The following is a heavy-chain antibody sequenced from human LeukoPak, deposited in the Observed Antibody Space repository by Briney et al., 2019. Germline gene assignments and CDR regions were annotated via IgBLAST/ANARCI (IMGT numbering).Heavy chain of an antibody. V-gene: IGHV4-59*01. Sequence: SETLSLTCTVSGGSISSYYWNWIRQPPGKGLERIGYIYYSGSTNYNPSLKSRVTISVDTSKNQFSLKLSSVTAADTAVYYCARGDYYGSGTNWFDPWGQGTLVTVSS. CDR2: IYYSGST. D-gene: IGHD3-10*01. CDR3: ARGDYYGSGTNWFDP. CDR1: GGSISSYY. J-gene: IGHJ5*02.